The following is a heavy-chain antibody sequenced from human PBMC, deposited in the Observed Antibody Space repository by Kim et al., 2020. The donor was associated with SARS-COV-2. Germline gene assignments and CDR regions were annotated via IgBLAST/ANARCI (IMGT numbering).Heavy chain of an antibody. J-gene: IGHJ4*02. CDR3: ARTRYYVSSGYYGY. D-gene: IGHD3-22*01. V-gene: IGHV3-7*03. Sequence: VESEKDRFTISRDNAKNPLYLQMNSLTAEDTAVYYCARTRYYVSSGYYGYWGERTLGTVSS.